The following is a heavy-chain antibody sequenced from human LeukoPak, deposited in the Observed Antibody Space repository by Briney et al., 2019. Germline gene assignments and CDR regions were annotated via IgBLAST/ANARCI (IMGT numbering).Heavy chain of an antibody. J-gene: IGHJ4*02. Sequence: SETLSLTCTVTGGSFSTYYWSWIRQPPGKGLEWIAHFYYSGSTNYNPSLKSRVTISVDTSRNQFSLKLTSVTAADTAVYYCARGQGGNYYLNYFDYWGQGALVTVSS. CDR3: ARGQGGNYYLNYFDY. D-gene: IGHD1-26*01. CDR1: GGSFSTYY. V-gene: IGHV4-59*01. CDR2: FYYSGST.